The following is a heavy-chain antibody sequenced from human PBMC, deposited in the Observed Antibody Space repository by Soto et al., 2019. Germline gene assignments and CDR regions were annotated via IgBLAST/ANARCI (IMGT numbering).Heavy chain of an antibody. CDR1: GFTFSSYS. J-gene: IGHJ3*02. CDR2: ISSSSSYI. CDR3: ARAGGFYSSRLDAFDI. V-gene: IGHV3-21*01. Sequence: EVQLVESGGGLVKRGGSLRLSCAASGFTFSSYSMNWVRQAPGKGLEWVSSISSSSSYIYYADSVKGRFTISRDNAKNSLYLQMNSLRAEDTAVYYCARAGGFYSSRLDAFDIWGQGTMVTVSS. D-gene: IGHD6-13*01.